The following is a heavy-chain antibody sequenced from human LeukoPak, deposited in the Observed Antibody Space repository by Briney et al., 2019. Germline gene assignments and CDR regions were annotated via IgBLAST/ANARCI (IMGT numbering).Heavy chain of an antibody. CDR2: VSSYNGNT. D-gene: IGHD2-15*01. V-gene: IGHV1-18*01. J-gene: IGHJ3*01. CDR3: ARDAPRWRNAFDF. CDR1: GYTFTTTG. Sequence: EPSVKVSCTPSGYTFTTTGICWVRQAPGQGLEWMGWVSSYNGNTNYAQKFRGRVTMTRDTSTNTAYMELRSLRSDDTAVYFCARDAPRWRNAFDFWGQGTMVTVSS.